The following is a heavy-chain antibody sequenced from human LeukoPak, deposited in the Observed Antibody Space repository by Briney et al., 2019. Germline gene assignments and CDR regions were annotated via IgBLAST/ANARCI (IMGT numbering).Heavy chain of an antibody. Sequence: GGSLRLSCATSGFSFSSYAMNWVRQAPGKGLEWVSAMSSSDDGRYYAASVRGRFTISRDTSRSTLYLQMNSLRAEDAAVYYCAKAPMTSCRGAFCYPFDYWGQGTLVTVSS. CDR1: GFSFSSYA. J-gene: IGHJ4*02. CDR2: MSSSDDGR. D-gene: IGHD2-15*01. CDR3: AKAPMTSCRGAFCYPFDY. V-gene: IGHV3-23*01.